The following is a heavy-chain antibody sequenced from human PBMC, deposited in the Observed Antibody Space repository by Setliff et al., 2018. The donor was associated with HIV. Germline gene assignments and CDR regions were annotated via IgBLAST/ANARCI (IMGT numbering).Heavy chain of an antibody. J-gene: IGHJ4*02. Sequence: ASVKVSCKASGYTFTNYDINWVRQAAGQGLEWMGWISVYNGYTNYAQKLQDRVIMTTDTSTSTAYMELRSLRSDDTAVYYCARAYDTLTGYYDYWGQGTLVTVSS. V-gene: IGHV1-18*01. CDR2: ISVYNGYT. D-gene: IGHD3-9*01. CDR3: ARAYDTLTGYYDY. CDR1: GYTFTNYD.